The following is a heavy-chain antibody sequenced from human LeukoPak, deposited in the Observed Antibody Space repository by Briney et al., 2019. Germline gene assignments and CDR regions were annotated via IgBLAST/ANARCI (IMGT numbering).Heavy chain of an antibody. CDR3: ARDSRVGATNYYYYYMDV. J-gene: IGHJ6*03. CDR1: GGSISSYY. V-gene: IGHV4-4*07. D-gene: IGHD1-26*01. Sequence: NPSETLSLTCTVSGGSISSYYWSWIRQPAGKGLEWIGRIYTSGSTNYNPSLKSRVTMSVDTSKNQFSLKLSSVTAADTAVYYCARDSRVGATNYYYYYMDVWGKGTTVTVSS. CDR2: IYTSGST.